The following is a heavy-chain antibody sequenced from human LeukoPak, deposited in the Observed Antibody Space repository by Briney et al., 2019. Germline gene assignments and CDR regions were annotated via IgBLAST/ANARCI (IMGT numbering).Heavy chain of an antibody. CDR2: HSHSGSA. J-gene: IGHJ4*02. CDR1: GASINSDTYY. Sequence: SETLSLTCTVSGASINSDTYYWGWIRQPPGKGLEWIVTHSHSGSAYYNPSLRSRITMSLDTSENQLSLKLYSVTAADTAIYYCARYQTGTMFAVWGQGTLVTIS. CDR3: ARYQTGTMFAV. D-gene: IGHD1/OR15-1a*01. V-gene: IGHV4-39*07.